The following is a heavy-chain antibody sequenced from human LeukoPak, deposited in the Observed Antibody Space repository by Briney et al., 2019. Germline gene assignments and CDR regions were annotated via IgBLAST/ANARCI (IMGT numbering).Heavy chain of an antibody. CDR1: GFTFSSYS. D-gene: IGHD3-22*01. V-gene: IGHV3-21*04. Sequence: GGSLRLSCAASGFTFSSYSMNWVRQAPGKGLEWVSSISSSSSYIYYADSVKGRFTISRDNAKNTLYLQMNSLRAEDTAVYYCAKSVHYDSGGYFPSDYWGQGTLVTVSS. J-gene: IGHJ4*02. CDR2: ISSSSSYI. CDR3: AKSVHYDSGGYFPSDY.